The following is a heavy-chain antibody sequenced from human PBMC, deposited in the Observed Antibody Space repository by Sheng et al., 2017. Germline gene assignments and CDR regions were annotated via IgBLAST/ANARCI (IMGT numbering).Heavy chain of an antibody. CDR2: INPDGRRT. J-gene: IGHJ6*02. V-gene: IGHV3-74*01. CDR1: GVTFSSDW. D-gene: IGHD2-2*01. CDR3: ARGRDCGSSSRCYGHSYYGLDV. Sequence: EVQLVESGGGLVQPGGSLRLSCAASGVTFSSDWMHWVRQVPGKGLVWVARINPDGRRTDYADSVEGRFTISRDNAKSTLFFQLNSLRGEDTAVYYCARGRDCGSSSRCYGHSYYGLDVWDQG.